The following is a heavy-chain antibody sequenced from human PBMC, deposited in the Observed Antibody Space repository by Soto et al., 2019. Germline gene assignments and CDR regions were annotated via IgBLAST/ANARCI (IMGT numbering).Heavy chain of an antibody. Sequence: ASVKVSCKASGYTFTIYGISLVRQAPGQGLEWMAWINTYNGNTKYAEKFLGRVTVTTDKSTATAYMEVRSLTSDDTAVFYCAGVGVGLADHRVWPYWGQGTPVTVSS. CDR3: AGVGVGLADHRVWPY. D-gene: IGHD6-13*01. CDR2: INTYNGNT. V-gene: IGHV1-18*01. CDR1: GYTFTIYG. J-gene: IGHJ4*02.